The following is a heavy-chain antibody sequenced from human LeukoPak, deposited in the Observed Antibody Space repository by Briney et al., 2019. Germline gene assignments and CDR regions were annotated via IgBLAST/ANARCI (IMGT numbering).Heavy chain of an antibody. V-gene: IGHV4-4*02. CDR2: IYHSGST. CDR3: AGLYYYDSSPHWLFDP. Sequence: SETLSLTCAVSGGSISSSNWWSWVRQPPGKGLEWIGEIYHSGSTNYNPSLKSRVTISVDKSKNQFSLKLSSVTAADTAVYYCAGLYYYDSSPHWLFDPWGQGTLVTVSS. J-gene: IGHJ5*02. D-gene: IGHD3-22*01. CDR1: GGSISSSNW.